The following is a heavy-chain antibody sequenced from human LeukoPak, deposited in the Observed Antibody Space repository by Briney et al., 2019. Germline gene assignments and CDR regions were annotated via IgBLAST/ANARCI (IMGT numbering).Heavy chain of an antibody. D-gene: IGHD2-2*01. V-gene: IGHV3-23*01. Sequence: PGGPLRLSCAASGFTFSSYAMSWVRQAPGKGLEWVSAISGSGGSTYYADSVKGRFTISRDNSENTLYLQMNSLRAEDTAVYYCAKPTRGYCSSTSCPMGGNYFDYWGQGTLVTVSS. J-gene: IGHJ4*02. CDR2: ISGSGGST. CDR1: GFTFSSYA. CDR3: AKPTRGYCSSTSCPMGGNYFDY.